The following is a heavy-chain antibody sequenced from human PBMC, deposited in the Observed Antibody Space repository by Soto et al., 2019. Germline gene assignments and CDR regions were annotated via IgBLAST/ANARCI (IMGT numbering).Heavy chain of an antibody. Sequence: SETLSLTCTVSGGSISSYYWSWIRQPPGKGLEWIGYIYYSGSTNYNPSLKSRVTISVDTSKNQFSLKLSSVTAADTAVYYCARVSNTMVRGVVHMAFDYWGQGTLVTVSS. CDR2: IYYSGST. CDR3: ARVSNTMVRGVVHMAFDY. D-gene: IGHD3-10*01. V-gene: IGHV4-59*01. J-gene: IGHJ4*02. CDR1: GGSISSYY.